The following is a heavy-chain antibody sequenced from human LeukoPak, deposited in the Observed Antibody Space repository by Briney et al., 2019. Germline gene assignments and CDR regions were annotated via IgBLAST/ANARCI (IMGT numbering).Heavy chain of an antibody. V-gene: IGHV3-53*01. CDR3: ARAGSWPYYYYYMDV. CDR1: GFTVSSNY. Sequence: PGGSLRLSCAASGFTVSSNYMSWVRQAPGKGLEWVSVIYSGGSTYYADSVKGRFTISRDNSKNTLYLQMNSLRAEDTAVYYCARAGSWPYYYYYMDVWGKGTTVTVSS. CDR2: IYSGGST. J-gene: IGHJ6*03. D-gene: IGHD6-13*01.